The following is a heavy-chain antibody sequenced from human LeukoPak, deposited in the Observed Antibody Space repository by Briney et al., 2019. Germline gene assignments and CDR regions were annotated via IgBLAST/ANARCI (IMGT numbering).Heavy chain of an antibody. J-gene: IGHJ4*02. V-gene: IGHV4-61*02. CDR2: IYTSGST. CDR1: GGSISSGSYY. Sequence: SETLSLTCTVSGGSISSGSYYWSWIRQPAGKGLEWIGRIYTSGSTNYNPSLKSRATISVDTSKNQFSLNLSSVTTADTAVYYCARDGGYYDSSEYYFDYWGQGTLVTVSS. D-gene: IGHD3-22*01. CDR3: ARDGGYYDSSEYYFDY.